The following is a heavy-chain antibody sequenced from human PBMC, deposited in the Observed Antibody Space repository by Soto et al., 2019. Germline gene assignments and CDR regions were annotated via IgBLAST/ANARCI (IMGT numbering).Heavy chain of an antibody. CDR3: ARGTGVATFPDY. J-gene: IGHJ4*02. CDR1: GFPFSSYA. Sequence: EVQLVESGGGWVHPGGSLRLSCAASGFPFSSYAMNWVRQAPGKGLEWVSYISRTSTIYYADSVQGRFTISRDNAKNSLDLQMISLRDEDTAVYYCARGTGVATFPDYWGQGTLVTVSS. V-gene: IGHV3-48*02. CDR2: ISRTSTI. D-gene: IGHD5-12*01.